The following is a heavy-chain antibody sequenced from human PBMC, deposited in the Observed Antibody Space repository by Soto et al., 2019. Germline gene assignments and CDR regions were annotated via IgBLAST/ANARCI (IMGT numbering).Heavy chain of an antibody. CDR3: ASLMSSGYYYGMDV. Sequence: QVQLVQSGAEVKKPGSSVKVSCKASGGTFSSYTMSWVRQAPGQGLEWMGRIIPILGIANYAQKFQGRVTITADKSTSTAYMELSSLRSEDTAVYYCASLMSSGYYYGMDVWGQGTTFTVSS. V-gene: IGHV1-69*02. J-gene: IGHJ6*02. CDR2: IIPILGIA. D-gene: IGHD3-10*01. CDR1: GGTFSSYT.